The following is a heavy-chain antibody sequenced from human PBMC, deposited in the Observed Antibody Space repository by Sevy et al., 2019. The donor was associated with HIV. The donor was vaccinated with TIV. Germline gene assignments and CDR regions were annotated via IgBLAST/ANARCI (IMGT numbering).Heavy chain of an antibody. D-gene: IGHD6-13*01. J-gene: IGHJ5*02. Sequence: SETLSLTCTVSGGYISSYSWNWIRQPAGKGLEWIGRIDTSGSTNYNPSLKSRVTMSVDTSKNQFSLKLTSVTAADTAIYYCARERGYSSSWRGGDNWFDPWGQGTLVTVSS. CDR1: GGYISSYS. V-gene: IGHV4-4*07. CDR2: IDTSGST. CDR3: ARERGYSSSWRGGDNWFDP.